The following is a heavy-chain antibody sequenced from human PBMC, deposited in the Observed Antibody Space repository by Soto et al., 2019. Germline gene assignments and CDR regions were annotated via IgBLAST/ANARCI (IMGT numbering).Heavy chain of an antibody. D-gene: IGHD3-3*01. J-gene: IGHJ4*02. CDR2: ILSDGNNK. CDR3: ARVADWIGYPFLDY. Sequence: PGGSLRLSCVASGFTFTSYGMHWVRQAPGKGLEWVAFILSDGNNKYYVESLKDRFTISRDNFRNTLYLQMNNLRAEDTAVYYCARVADWIGYPFLDYWGQGTLVTVSS. CDR1: GFTFTSYG. V-gene: IGHV3-33*05.